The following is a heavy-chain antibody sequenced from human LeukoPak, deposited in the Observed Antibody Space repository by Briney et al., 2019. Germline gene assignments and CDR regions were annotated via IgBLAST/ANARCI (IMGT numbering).Heavy chain of an antibody. CDR2: IYHSGST. D-gene: IGHD3-9*01. CDR3: ARDLRYFDWSDAFDI. V-gene: IGHV4-38-2*02. CDR1: GYSISSGYY. J-gene: IGHJ3*02. Sequence: SGTLSLTCTVSGYSISSGYYWGWIRQPPGKGLEWIGSIYHSGSTYYNPSLKSRVTISVDTSKNQFSLKLSSVTAADTAVYYCARDLRYFDWSDAFDIWGQGTMVTVSS.